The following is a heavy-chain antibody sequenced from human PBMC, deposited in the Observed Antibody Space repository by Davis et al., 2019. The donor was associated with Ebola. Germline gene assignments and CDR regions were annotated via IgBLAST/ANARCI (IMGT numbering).Heavy chain of an antibody. CDR2: IWYDGSNK. Sequence: GESLKISCAASGFTFSSYGMHWVRQAPGKGLEWVAVIWYDGSNKYYADSVKGRFTTSRDNSKNTLYLQMNSLRAEDTAVYYCARDRSNHGFLGGQGTLVTVSS. V-gene: IGHV3-33*01. J-gene: IGHJ4*02. D-gene: IGHD1-14*01. CDR1: GFTFSSYG. CDR3: ARDRSNHGFL.